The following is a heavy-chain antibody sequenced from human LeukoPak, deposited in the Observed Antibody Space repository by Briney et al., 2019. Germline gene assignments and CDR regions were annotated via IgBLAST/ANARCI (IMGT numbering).Heavy chain of an antibody. Sequence: PGGSLRLSCAASGFTFSIFEMDWVRQAPGKGLEGVSYISRSGSITYYADSVRGRFTISRDDATNSLYLQMNSLRAEDTAVYYCAKELTPEISGFDAFDIWGQGTMVTISS. CDR3: AKELTPEISGFDAFDI. D-gene: IGHD3-22*01. CDR2: ISRSGSIT. J-gene: IGHJ3*02. CDR1: GFTFSIFE. V-gene: IGHV3-48*03.